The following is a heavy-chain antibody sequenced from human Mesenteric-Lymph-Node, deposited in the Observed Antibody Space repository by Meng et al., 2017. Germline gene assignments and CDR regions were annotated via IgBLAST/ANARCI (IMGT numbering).Heavy chain of an antibody. CDR3: ARDYPPGGSYFDWFDP. CDR2: IKQDGSEK. D-gene: IGHD1-26*01. V-gene: IGHV3-7*01. J-gene: IGHJ5*02. CDR1: GFTFSSYW. Sequence: GGSLRLSCAASGFTFSSYWMSWVRQAPGKGLEWVANIKQDGSEKYYVDSVKGRFTISRDNAKNSLYLQMNSLRAEDTAVYYCARDYPPGGSYFDWFDPWGQGTLVTVSS.